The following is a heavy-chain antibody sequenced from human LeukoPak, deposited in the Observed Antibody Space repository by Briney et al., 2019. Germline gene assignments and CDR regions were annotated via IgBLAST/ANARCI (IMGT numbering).Heavy chain of an antibody. V-gene: IGHV3-48*04. J-gene: IGHJ4*02. Sequence: GGSLRLSCAASGFTFSSYSMNWVRQAPGKGLEWVSYISSSSSTIYYADSVKGRFTISRDNAKNSLYLQMNSLRAEDTAVYYCATSGNYNRYYFDCWGQGTLVTVSS. D-gene: IGHD1-26*01. CDR1: GFTFSSYS. CDR2: ISSSSSTI. CDR3: ATSGNYNRYYFDC.